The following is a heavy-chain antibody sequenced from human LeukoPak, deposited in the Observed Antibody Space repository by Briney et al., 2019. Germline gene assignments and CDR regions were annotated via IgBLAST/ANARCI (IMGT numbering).Heavy chain of an antibody. CDR3: ARDSPYYYGSGSYYTDY. CDR1: GFAFSSYN. CDR2: ISSGSGYM. J-gene: IGHJ4*02. V-gene: IGHV3-21*01. D-gene: IGHD3-10*01. Sequence: PGGSLRLSCAVSGFAFSSYNMNWVRQSPGKGLEWVSSISSGSGYMYYADSVKGRFTISRDNAKNTLYLQMNSLRAEDTAVYYCARDSPYYYGSGSYYTDYWGQGTLVTVSS.